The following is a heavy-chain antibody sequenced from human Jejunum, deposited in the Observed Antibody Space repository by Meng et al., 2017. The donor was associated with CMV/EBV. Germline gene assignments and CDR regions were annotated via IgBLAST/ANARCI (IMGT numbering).Heavy chain of an antibody. Sequence: GQLLESGGGLVQPGGSLRLSCAASGFSFSTYGMNWVRQVPGKGLQWVSLINGNGLNTYYADSVKGRFTISRDNFKNTLYLQMSSLRAEDTAIYYCATLGVTTLPSDYWGQGTLVTVSS. CDR3: ATLGVTTLPSDY. D-gene: IGHD4-11*01. V-gene: IGHV3-23*01. CDR2: INGNGLNT. J-gene: IGHJ4*02. CDR1: GFSFSTYG.